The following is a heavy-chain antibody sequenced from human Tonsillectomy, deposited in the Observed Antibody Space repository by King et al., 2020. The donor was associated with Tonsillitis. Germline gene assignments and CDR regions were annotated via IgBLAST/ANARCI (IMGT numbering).Heavy chain of an antibody. D-gene: IGHD3-16*01. CDR2: IDPSDSYT. J-gene: IGHJ6*02. Sequence: VQLVESGAEVKKPGESLRISCKGSGYSFTSYWISWVRQMPGKGLEWMGRIDPSDSYTNYSPSFQGHVTISADKSISTAYLQWSSQKASDTAMYYCARHARVFGKSQYYYYSGMDVWGQGTTVTVSS. CDR3: ARHARVFGKSQYYYYSGMDV. V-gene: IGHV5-10-1*03. CDR1: GYSFTSYW.